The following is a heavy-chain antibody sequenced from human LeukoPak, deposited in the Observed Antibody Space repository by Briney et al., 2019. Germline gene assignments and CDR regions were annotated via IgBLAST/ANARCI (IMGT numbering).Heavy chain of an antibody. CDR3: ARGSSSWYGRPFDY. J-gene: IGHJ4*02. CDR2: INHSGST. CDR1: GGSFSGYY. V-gene: IGHV4-34*01. Sequence: SETLSLTCAVYGGSFSGYYWSWIRQPPGKGLEWIGEINHSGSTNYNPSLKSQVTISVDTSKNQFSLKLSSVTAADTAVYYCARGSSSWYGRPFDYWGQGTLVTVSS. D-gene: IGHD6-13*01.